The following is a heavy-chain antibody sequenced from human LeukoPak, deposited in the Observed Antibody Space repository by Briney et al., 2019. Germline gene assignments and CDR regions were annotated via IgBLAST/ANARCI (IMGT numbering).Heavy chain of an antibody. J-gene: IGHJ3*02. Sequence: SETLSLTCSVSGGSISSNYWSWIGQPPGKGLEGMGYIYYSGSTNDTPALKRRVTISVDKSKNQFSLKLSSVTAADTAVYYCARGVGYCSGGSCPYAFDIWGQGTMVTVSS. CDR3: ARGVGYCSGGSCPYAFDI. D-gene: IGHD2-15*01. V-gene: IGHV4-59*12. CDR2: IYYSGST. CDR1: GGSISSNY.